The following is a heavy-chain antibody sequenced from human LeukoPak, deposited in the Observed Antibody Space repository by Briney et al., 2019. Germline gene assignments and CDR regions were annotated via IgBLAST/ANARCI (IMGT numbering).Heavy chain of an antibody. Sequence: GGSLRLSCAASGFIFSRYSFNWVRQAPGKGLEWLTYISSDSSAIYYADSVKGRFTVSRDNAGDSVYLEMNSLRAEDTAVYYCARDGYSTVNEPDWCDPWGQGSLVIVSS. CDR1: GFIFSRYS. D-gene: IGHD4-17*01. V-gene: IGHV3-48*01. J-gene: IGHJ5*02. CDR2: ISSDSSAI. CDR3: ARDGYSTVNEPDWCDP.